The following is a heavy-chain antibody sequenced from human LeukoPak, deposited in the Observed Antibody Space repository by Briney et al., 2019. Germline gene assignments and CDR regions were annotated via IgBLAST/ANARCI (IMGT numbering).Heavy chain of an antibody. CDR3: ARHFISSRVGAIDAFDI. J-gene: IGHJ3*02. CDR2: IYYSGST. V-gene: IGHV4-59*08. Sequence: SETLSLTCTVSGASINSYYWGWIRQPPGKGLEWIGYIYYSGSTNYNPSLKSRVTISVDTSKNQFSLKLSSVTAADTAVYYCARHFISSRVGAIDAFDIWGQGTMVTVSS. D-gene: IGHD1-26*01. CDR1: GASINSYY.